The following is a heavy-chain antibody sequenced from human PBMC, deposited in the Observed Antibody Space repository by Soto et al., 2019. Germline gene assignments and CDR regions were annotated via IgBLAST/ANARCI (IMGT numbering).Heavy chain of an antibody. Sequence: GGSLRLSCAASGFTFSSYWMSWVRQAPGKGLEWVANIKQDGSEKYYVDSVKGRFTISRDNAKNSLYLQMNSLRAEDTAVYYCARVGGGSSSSYYYYYMDVWGKGTTVTVSS. V-gene: IGHV3-7*01. D-gene: IGHD6-6*01. CDR2: IKQDGSEK. CDR1: GFTFSSYW. J-gene: IGHJ6*03. CDR3: ARVGGGSSSSYYYYYMDV.